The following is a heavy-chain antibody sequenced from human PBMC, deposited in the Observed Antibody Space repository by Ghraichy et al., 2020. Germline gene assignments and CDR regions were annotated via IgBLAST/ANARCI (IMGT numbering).Heavy chain of an antibody. Sequence: SCAASGFTFSNFWMSWVRQTPGKGLEWVANIKQDGSEKYYVDSVKGRFTISRDNARNSLYLQMNSLRPEDTAVFYCARERYGASLFDNWGQGTLVTVSS. J-gene: IGHJ4*02. CDR3: ARERYGASLFDN. CDR2: IKQDGSEK. D-gene: IGHD4-17*01. CDR1: GFTFSNFW. V-gene: IGHV3-7*03.